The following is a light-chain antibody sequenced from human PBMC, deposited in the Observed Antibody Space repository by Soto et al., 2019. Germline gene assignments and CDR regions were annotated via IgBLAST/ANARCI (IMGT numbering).Light chain of an antibody. J-gene: IGKJ4*01. CDR1: QGINSW. CDR2: AAS. Sequence: DIQMTQSPSSVSASVGDRVTITCRASQGINSWLAWYQQKPGTAPKLLIYAASTLQSEIPSRFSGSGSGTDFTFTICSLQPEDFATYYCQPANSFPLTFGGGTKVDIK. CDR3: QPANSFPLT. V-gene: IGKV1-12*01.